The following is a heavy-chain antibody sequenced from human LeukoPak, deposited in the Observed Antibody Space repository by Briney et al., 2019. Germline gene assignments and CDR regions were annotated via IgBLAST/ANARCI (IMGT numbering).Heavy chain of an antibody. Sequence: SVKVSCKASGGTFSSYAISWVRQAPGQGLEWMGRIIPILGIANYAQKFQGRVTITADESTSTAYMELSSLRSEDTAVYYCARVPRLGYCSSTSCYTIDYWGQGTLVTVSS. CDR1: GGTFSSYA. CDR3: ARVPRLGYCSSTSCYTIDY. J-gene: IGHJ4*02. CDR2: IIPILGIA. V-gene: IGHV1-69*04. D-gene: IGHD2-2*02.